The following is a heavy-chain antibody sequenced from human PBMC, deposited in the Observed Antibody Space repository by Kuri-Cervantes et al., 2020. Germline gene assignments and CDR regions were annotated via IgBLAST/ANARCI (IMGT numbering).Heavy chain of an antibody. J-gene: IGHJ5*02. D-gene: IGHD6-19*01. V-gene: IGHV1-2*02. Sequence: ASVKVSCKASGYTFTGYYMHWVRQAPGQGLEWMGWINLNSGGTNYAQKFQGRVTMTRDTSISTAYMELSGLRSDDTAVYYCARVQSAWYSSGWYYWFDPWGQGTLVTVSS. CDR3: ARVQSAWYSSGWYYWFDP. CDR2: INLNSGGT. CDR1: GYTFTGYY.